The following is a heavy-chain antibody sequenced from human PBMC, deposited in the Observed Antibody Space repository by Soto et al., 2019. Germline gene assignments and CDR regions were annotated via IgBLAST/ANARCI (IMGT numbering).Heavy chain of an antibody. CDR3: TKDDTSGYYFQH. CDR1: NMTFTYAW. CDR2: IKATAYGGTT. J-gene: IGHJ4*02. Sequence: GGSLRLSCVVYNMTFTYAWMSWVRQAPGKGLEWVGRIKATAYGGTTDYAAPVKGRFSISRDDSKNTLYLEMNSLRTEDTGTYFCTKDDTSGYYFQHWGLGTLVTVYS. D-gene: IGHD3-22*01. V-gene: IGHV3-15*01.